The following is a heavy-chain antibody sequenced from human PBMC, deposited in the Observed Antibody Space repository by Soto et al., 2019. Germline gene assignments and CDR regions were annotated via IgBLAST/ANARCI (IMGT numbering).Heavy chain of an antibody. CDR2: INSDGSST. J-gene: IGHJ3*02. CDR3: ASDYYDSHAYRIDAFDI. D-gene: IGHD3-22*01. V-gene: IGHV3-74*01. CDR1: GFTFSSYW. Sequence: PGGSLRLSCAASGFTFSSYWMHWVRQAPGKGLVWVSRINSDGSSTSYADSVKGRFTISRDNAKNTLYLQMNSLRAEDTAMYYCASDYYDSHAYRIDAFDIRGQGTMVTVSS.